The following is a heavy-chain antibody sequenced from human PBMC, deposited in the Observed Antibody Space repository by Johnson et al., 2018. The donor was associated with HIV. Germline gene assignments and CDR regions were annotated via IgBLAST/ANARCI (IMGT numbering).Heavy chain of an antibody. D-gene: IGHD6-19*01. CDR2: IRYDGSNK. CDR1: GFTFSDYY. V-gene: IGHV3-30*02. Sequence: QVQLVESGGGLVNPGGSLRLSCAASGFTFSDYYMSWIRQAPGKGLEWVAFIRYDGSNKYFAASVKGRFTISRDNSKNTLYLQMNSLRAEDTAVYYCAKGGSGTTRIRAQKGAFDIWGQGTMVTVSS. CDR3: AKGGSGTTRIRAQKGAFDI. J-gene: IGHJ3*02.